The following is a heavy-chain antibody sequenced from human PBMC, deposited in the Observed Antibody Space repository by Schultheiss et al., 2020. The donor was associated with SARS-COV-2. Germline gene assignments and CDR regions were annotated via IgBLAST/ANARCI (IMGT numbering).Heavy chain of an antibody. V-gene: IGHV3-21*01. CDR1: GFTFSSYG. CDR3: AHGVWSGYYTPRSDWYFDL. J-gene: IGHJ2*01. D-gene: IGHD3-3*01. CDR2: ISSSSSYI. Sequence: GGSLRLSCAASGFTFSSYGMHWVRQAPGKGLEWVSSISSSSSYIYYADSVKGRFTISRDNSKNTLYLQMNSLRAEDTAVYYCAHGVWSGYYTPRSDWYFDLWGRGTLVTVSS.